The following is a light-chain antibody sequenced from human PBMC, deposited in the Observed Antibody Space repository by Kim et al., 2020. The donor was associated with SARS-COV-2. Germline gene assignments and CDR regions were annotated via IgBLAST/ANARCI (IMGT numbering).Light chain of an antibody. Sequence: GSVGDSVTITCRASQDISRYLNWYQQKPGKAPKLLIYAASSLQSWVPSRFTGSGSETDFTLTISSLQPEDFATYYCQQTYSASRTFGQGTKVDIK. V-gene: IGKV1-39*01. CDR2: AAS. CDR3: QQTYSASRT. CDR1: QDISRY. J-gene: IGKJ1*01.